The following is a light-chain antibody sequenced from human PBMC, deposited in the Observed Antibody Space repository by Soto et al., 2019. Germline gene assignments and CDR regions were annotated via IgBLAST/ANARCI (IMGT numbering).Light chain of an antibody. CDR1: QSVTTN. CDR3: QQYNSYPYT. V-gene: IGKV3-15*01. Sequence: EVVMTQSPATLSVSPGERVTFSCRASQSVTTNLAWYQHKPGQSPRLLISDASTGASGIPPRFSGSGSGTEFTLTIDRLQSADFAVYYCQQYNSYPYTFGQGTKLEI. J-gene: IGKJ2*01. CDR2: DAS.